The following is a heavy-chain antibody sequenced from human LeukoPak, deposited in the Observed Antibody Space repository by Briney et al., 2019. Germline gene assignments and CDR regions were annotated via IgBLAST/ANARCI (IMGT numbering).Heavy chain of an antibody. CDR1: GGSISSYY. CDR2: IYYSGST. J-gene: IGHJ4*02. Sequence: SETLSLTCTVSGGSISSYYWSWIRQPPGKGLEWIGYIYYSGSTNYNPSLKSRVTISVDTSKNQFSLKLSSVTAADTAVYYCAGHGSGDYWGQGTLVTVSS. D-gene: IGHD3-10*01. V-gene: IGHV4-59*01. CDR3: AGHGSGDY.